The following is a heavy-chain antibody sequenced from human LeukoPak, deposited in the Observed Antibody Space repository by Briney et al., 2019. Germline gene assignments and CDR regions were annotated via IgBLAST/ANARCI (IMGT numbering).Heavy chain of an antibody. D-gene: IGHD2-2*01. Sequence: PSETLSLTCSVSGGSISSGSDNWSWIRQPAGKGLEWIGHVSTGGSTNYNPSLKSRVSIPVDTSKNQISLKLSSVTAADSAVYYCAKEGMSTPYLMYNWFDPWGQGILVTVSS. J-gene: IGHJ5*02. CDR3: AKEGMSTPYLMYNWFDP. CDR2: VSTGGST. V-gene: IGHV4-61*09. CDR1: GGSISSGSDN.